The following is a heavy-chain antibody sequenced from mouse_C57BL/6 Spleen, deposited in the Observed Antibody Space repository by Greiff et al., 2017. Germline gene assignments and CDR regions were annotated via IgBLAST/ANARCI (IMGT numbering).Heavy chain of an antibody. CDR3: TTYYYSNYEAMDY. Sequence: EVQLQQSGAELVRPGASVKLSCTASGFTFNDYYMHWVKQRPEQGLEWIGWIDPENGDSEYASTFQGKATITADTSSNTAYLQLSSLTSEDSAVYYCTTYYYSNYEAMDYWGQGTSVTVSS. V-gene: IGHV14-4*01. CDR2: IDPENGDS. D-gene: IGHD2-5*01. CDR1: GFTFNDYY. J-gene: IGHJ4*01.